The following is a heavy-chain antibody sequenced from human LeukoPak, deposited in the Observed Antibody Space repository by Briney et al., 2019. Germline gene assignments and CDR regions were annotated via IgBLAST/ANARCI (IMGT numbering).Heavy chain of an antibody. CDR3: ARGQTGTLDTFDI. D-gene: IGHD1/OR15-1a*01. CDR2: ISSSGGTI. V-gene: IGHV3-48*03. J-gene: IGHJ3*02. CDR1: GFTSSSYE. Sequence: PGGSLRLSCAGSGFTSSSYEMIGGRQAPGKGLEWVSYISSSGGTIFYADSVKGRFTISRDNAKNSLFLQMNRLRAEGTAVYYCARGQTGTLDTFDIWGQRTMVTVSS.